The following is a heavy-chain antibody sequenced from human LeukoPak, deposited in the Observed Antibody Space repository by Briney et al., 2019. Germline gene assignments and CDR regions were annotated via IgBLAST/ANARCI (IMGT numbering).Heavy chain of an antibody. CDR3: AKDPSGPVNNKLEGGAADY. J-gene: IGHJ4*02. Sequence: PGGSLRLSCAASGFTFSSYAMSWVRQAPGKGLEWVSAISGSGGSTYYADSVKGRFTISRDNSKNTLYLQMNSLRAEDTAVYYCAKDPSGPVNNKLEGGAADYWGQGTLVTVSS. CDR1: GFTFSSYA. CDR2: ISGSGGST. V-gene: IGHV3-23*01. D-gene: IGHD1-1*01.